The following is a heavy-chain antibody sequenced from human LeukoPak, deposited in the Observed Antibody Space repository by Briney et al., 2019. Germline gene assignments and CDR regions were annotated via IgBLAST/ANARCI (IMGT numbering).Heavy chain of an antibody. J-gene: IGHJ4*02. CDR2: INSKVHTYAT. V-gene: IGHV3-73*01. D-gene: IGHD6-19*01. Sequence: PGGSLRLSCAASEFTFSGSAMHWIRQASGKGLEWVGRINSKVHTYATAYAASVKGRFAISRDDSKNTAFLQMDSLKPEDTAVYYCSSQYNSGSGVIYWGQGTLVTVSS. CDR1: EFTFSGSA. CDR3: SSQYNSGSGVIY.